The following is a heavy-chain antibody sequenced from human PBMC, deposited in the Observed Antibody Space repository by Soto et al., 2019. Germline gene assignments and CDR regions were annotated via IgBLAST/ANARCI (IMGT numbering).Heavy chain of an antibody. Sequence: QLQLQESGPGLVKPSETLSLTCAVSGDSITGENWWTWVRQPPGKGLEWIGSINYGGTTYYNPSLKTRVTMSVDTSNNQFFLKLRSGTAADTAVFYCARQRGLGKWYFDYWGQGTLVTVSS. CDR3: ARQRGLGKWYFDY. D-gene: IGHD1-26*01. CDR1: GDSITGENW. J-gene: IGHJ4*02. CDR2: INYGGTT. V-gene: IGHV4-39*01.